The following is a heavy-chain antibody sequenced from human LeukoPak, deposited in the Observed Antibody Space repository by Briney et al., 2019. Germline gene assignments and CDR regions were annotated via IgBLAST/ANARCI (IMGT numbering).Heavy chain of an antibody. CDR2: INHSGST. CDR1: GVSISSYY. J-gene: IGHJ4*02. CDR3: ARGLRLDY. V-gene: IGHV4-34*01. Sequence: SETLSLTCTVSGVSISSYYWTWIRQPPGKGLEWIGEINHSGSTNYNPSLKSRVTISVDTSKNQFSLKLSSVTAADTAVYYCARGLRLDYWGQGTLVTVSS.